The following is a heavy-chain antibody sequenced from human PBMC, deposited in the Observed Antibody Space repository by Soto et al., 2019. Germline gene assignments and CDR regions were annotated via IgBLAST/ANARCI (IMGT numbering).Heavy chain of an antibody. J-gene: IGHJ6*01. D-gene: IGHD1-26*01. CDR2: ISYDGSNK. CDR3: AKEVGSYGYYYYGMDV. V-gene: IGHV3-30*18. CDR1: GFTFSSYG. Sequence: QVQLVESGGGVVQPGRSLRLSCAASGFTFSSYGMHWVRQAPGKGLEWVAVISYDGSNKYYADSVKGRFTISRDNSKNTLYLQMNSLRAEDTAVYYCAKEVGSYGYYYYGMDVW.